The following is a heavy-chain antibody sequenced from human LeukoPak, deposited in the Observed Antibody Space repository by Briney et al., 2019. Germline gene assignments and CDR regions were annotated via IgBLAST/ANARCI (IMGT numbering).Heavy chain of an antibody. D-gene: IGHD1-1*01. Sequence: SETLSLTCAVYGGSFSGYYWSWIRQPPGKGLEWIGEINHSGSTNYNPSLKSRVTISVYTSKNQFSLKLSSVTAADTAVYYCATRGKRALRPYYMDVWGKGTTVTVSS. J-gene: IGHJ6*03. CDR3: ATRGKRALRPYYMDV. CDR2: INHSGST. CDR1: GGSFSGYY. V-gene: IGHV4-34*01.